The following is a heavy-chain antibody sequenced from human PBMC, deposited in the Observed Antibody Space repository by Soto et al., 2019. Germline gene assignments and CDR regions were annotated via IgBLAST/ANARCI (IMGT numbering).Heavy chain of an antibody. CDR3: ARVAFFVSPRTVFED. Sequence: PSQTLSLTCAISGDSVSSNSVVWNWIRQSPSRGLEWLGRTYYRSKWYYEYAESVKSRIAINPDTSKNQFSLQLNSLTPDDPAVFYCARVAFFVSPRTVFEDWAKGPPVTVSA. CDR2: TYYRSKWYY. J-gene: IGHJ4*02. CDR1: GDSVSSNSVV. V-gene: IGHV6-1*01. D-gene: IGHD4-17*01.